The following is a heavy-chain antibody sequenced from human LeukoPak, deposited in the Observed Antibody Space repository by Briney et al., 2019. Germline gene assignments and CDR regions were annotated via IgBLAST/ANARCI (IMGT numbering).Heavy chain of an antibody. J-gene: IGHJ3*02. V-gene: IGHV3-23*01. CDR3: AKNGLGYGFDI. CDR2: ISGSGGST. D-gene: IGHD6-19*01. Sequence: PGGSLRLSCAASGFTFSSYTMSWVRQGPGQGLEWVSGISGSGGSTYYADSVKGRFTISRDNSKNTLYVQMNSLRAEDTAVYYCAKNGLGYGFDIWGQGTMVIVSS. CDR1: GFTFSSYT.